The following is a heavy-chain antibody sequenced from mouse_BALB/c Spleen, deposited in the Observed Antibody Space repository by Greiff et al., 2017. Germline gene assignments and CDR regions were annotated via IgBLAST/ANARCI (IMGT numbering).Heavy chain of an antibody. J-gene: IGHJ4*01. CDR3: ARRGPYDYDGGFYAMDY. V-gene: IGHV14-1*02. Sequence: EVQLQQSGAELVRPGALVKLSCKASGFNIKDYYMHWVKQRPEQGLEWIGWIDPENGNTIYDPKFQGKASITADTSSNTAYLQLSSLTSEDTAVYYCARRGPYDYDGGFYAMDYWGQGTSVTVSS. CDR1: GFNIKDYY. D-gene: IGHD2-4*01. CDR2: IDPENGNT.